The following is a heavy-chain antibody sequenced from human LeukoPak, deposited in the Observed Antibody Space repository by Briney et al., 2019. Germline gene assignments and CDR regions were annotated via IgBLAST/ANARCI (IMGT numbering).Heavy chain of an antibody. Sequence: GGSLRLSCAASGFALSGYWMSWVRQAPGKGLEWVANINYAGSEQHYVDSVRGRFTISKDNSESSLYLQMNSLRAEDTAVYYCAREAVEGIDVALDYWGQGTLVGVSS. J-gene: IGHJ4*02. CDR1: GFALSGYW. D-gene: IGHD2-21*01. V-gene: IGHV3-7*03. CDR3: AREAVEGIDVALDY. CDR2: INYAGSEQ.